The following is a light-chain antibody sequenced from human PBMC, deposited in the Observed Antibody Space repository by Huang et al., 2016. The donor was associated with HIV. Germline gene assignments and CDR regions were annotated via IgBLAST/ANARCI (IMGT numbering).Light chain of an antibody. CDR1: QDIGTS. CDR2: GAS. Sequence: QLTQSPPSLSASVGVTIIISCRASQDIGTSLAWYQQKTGRAPKLLISGASTLQTGVPSRFSGDSAGTFFTLFITGLQPEDFATYYCQQLHTYPITFGQGTRLDMK. CDR3: QQLHTYPIT. V-gene: IGKV1-13*02. J-gene: IGKJ5*01.